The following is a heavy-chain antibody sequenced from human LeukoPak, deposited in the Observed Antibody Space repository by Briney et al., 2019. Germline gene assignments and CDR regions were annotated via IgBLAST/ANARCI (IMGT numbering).Heavy chain of an antibody. CDR1: GYTVTGYY. V-gene: IGHV1-2*02. CDR3: ARVRRYCSGGSCYYFDY. Sequence: ASVKVSCKASGYTVTGYYMHWVRQAPGQGLEWMGWINPNSGGTNYAQKFQGGVTMTRDTSISTAYMELSRLRSDDTAVYYCARVRRYCSGGSCYYFDYWGQGTLVTVSS. J-gene: IGHJ4*02. D-gene: IGHD2-15*01. CDR2: INPNSGGT.